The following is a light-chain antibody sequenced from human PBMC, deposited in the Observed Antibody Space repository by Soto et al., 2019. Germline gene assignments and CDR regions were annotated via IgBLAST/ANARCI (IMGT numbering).Light chain of an antibody. CDR3: QQSHMRPFT. CDR2: SAS. V-gene: IGKV1-39*01. Sequence: DIQMAQSPSFLSASGGDRVTITCRASQSITNYLNWYQHKPGKAPKLLIYSASTLQSGVPSRFSGSGSGTYFTLPISSLQPEDFATYFCQQSHMRPFTFGPGTKVDIE. CDR1: QSITNY. J-gene: IGKJ3*01.